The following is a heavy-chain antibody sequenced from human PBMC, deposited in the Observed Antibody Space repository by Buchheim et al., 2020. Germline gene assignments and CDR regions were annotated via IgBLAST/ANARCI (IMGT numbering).Heavy chain of an antibody. CDR2: ITGSGGST. CDR1: GFTFSSYT. V-gene: IGHV3-23*01. J-gene: IGHJ4*02. CDR3: AKGSYTSGWHWLDY. D-gene: IGHD6-19*01. Sequence: EVQLLGSGGDLVQPGGSLRLSCAASGFTFSSYTMNWVRQAPGKGLEWVSTITGSGGSTYYADSVKGRFTISSDNSKNTLFLQMNSLRVEDTAVYYCAKGSYTSGWHWLDYWGQGTL.